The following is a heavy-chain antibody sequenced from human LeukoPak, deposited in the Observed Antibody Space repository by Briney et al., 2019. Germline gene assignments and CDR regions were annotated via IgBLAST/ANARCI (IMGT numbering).Heavy chain of an antibody. CDR3: AGGTKWLRQREFDY. J-gene: IGHJ4*02. CDR2: ISVSGGST. V-gene: IGHV3-23*01. Sequence: WGSLRLSCAASELTFSRYAMSGVRQAPGGGVGWVSAISVSGGSTYYADSVKGRFTISKDNSKNTLSLQMNSLRAEDTAVYYCAGGTKWLRQREFDYWGQGTLVTVSS. D-gene: IGHD5-12*01. CDR1: ELTFSRYA.